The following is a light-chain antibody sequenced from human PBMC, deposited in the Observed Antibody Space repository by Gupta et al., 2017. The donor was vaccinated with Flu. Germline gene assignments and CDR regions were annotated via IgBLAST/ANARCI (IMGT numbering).Light chain of an antibody. CDR1: QTVSTY. CDR2: DAS. CDR3: QQRGNWPPVT. Sequence: ESATLSCRASQTVSTYLMWYQQKPGQAPRLLIYDASNRDTGVPARFSGSGSGTDFTLTISSLEPEDSAVYYCQQRGNWPPVTFGQGTRLEIK. V-gene: IGKV3-11*01. J-gene: IGKJ5*01.